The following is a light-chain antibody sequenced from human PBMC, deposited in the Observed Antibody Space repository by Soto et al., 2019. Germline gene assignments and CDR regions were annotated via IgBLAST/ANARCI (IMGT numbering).Light chain of an antibody. V-gene: IGKV3-15*01. Sequence: ETVMTQSAATLSVSPGEGATLSCRASQSVSTTLAWYQQKPGQAPRLLIYGASTRVTGIPARFSGSGSGTEFTLTISSLQSEDFAVYYCQQYNKWPRTFGQGTKVEIK. CDR3: QQYNKWPRT. CDR2: GAS. CDR1: QSVSTT. J-gene: IGKJ1*01.